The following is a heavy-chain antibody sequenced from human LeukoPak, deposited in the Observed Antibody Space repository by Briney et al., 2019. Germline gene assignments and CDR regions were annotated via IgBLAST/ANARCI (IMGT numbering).Heavy chain of an antibody. CDR3: AKIGRRYDFWTGYYEEEVDYMDV. CDR2: ISGSGGST. Sequence: GGSLRLSCAASGFTFSSYAMSWVRQAPGKGLEWVSAISGSGGSTYYADSVKGRFTISRDNSKNTLELQMNSLRAEDTAVYYCAKIGRRYDFWTGYYEEEVDYMDVWGKGTTVTVSS. D-gene: IGHD3-3*01. J-gene: IGHJ6*03. V-gene: IGHV3-23*01. CDR1: GFTFSSYA.